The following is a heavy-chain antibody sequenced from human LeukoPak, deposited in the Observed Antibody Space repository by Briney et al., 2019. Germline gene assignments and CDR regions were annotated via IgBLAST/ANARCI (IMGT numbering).Heavy chain of an antibody. CDR2: IDPSDSYT. CDR3: ARHTISDY. D-gene: IGHD3-10*01. J-gene: IGHJ4*02. Sequence: GESLKIPCKGSGYSFSSYWINWVRQMPGKGLEWMGRIDPSDSYTNYSPSFQGHVNISADKSISTAYLQWSSLMASDTAMYYCARHTISDYWGQGTQVTVSS. CDR1: GYSFSSYW. V-gene: IGHV5-10-1*01.